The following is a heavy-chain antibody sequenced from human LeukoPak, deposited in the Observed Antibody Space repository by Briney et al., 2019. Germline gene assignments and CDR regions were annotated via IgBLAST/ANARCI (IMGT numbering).Heavy chain of an antibody. CDR2: IYYSGTT. CDR3: ARDGSSSWAFFEH. J-gene: IGHJ4*02. D-gene: IGHD6-13*01. Sequence: SETLSLTCTVSGGSISSYYWSWLRQHPGKGLEWIGYIYYSGTTNYNPSLKSRVIMSVDTSKNQFSLKLTSMTAADTAVYYCARDGSSSWAFFEHWGQGTLVTVSS. V-gene: IGHV4-59*12. CDR1: GGSISSYY.